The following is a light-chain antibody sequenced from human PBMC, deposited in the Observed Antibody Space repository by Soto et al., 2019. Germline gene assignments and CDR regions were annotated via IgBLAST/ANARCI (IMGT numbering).Light chain of an antibody. CDR1: QSVSGN. J-gene: IGKJ5*01. V-gene: IGKV3-15*01. CDR2: SAS. CDR3: QQYNNWPPIT. Sequence: EIVMTQSTATLSVSPGERATLSCRASQSVSGNLAWYQQKPGQAPRLLIYSASTRATGIPARFSGSGSGTEFTLTFSSLQSEDFAVYYCQQYNNWPPITFGQGKRLEIK.